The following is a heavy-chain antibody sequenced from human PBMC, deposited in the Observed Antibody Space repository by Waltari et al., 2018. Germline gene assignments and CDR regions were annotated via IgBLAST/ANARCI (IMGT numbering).Heavy chain of an antibody. V-gene: IGHV3-74*01. CDR3: ARGVPDYSSLAY. J-gene: IGHJ4*02. CDR1: GFTFSDYW. Sequence: EVQLVESGGTLVQPGGSLRLSCAVSGFTFSDYWMHWVRQTPGQGLVWLASINIDGSDTVYADSVKGRFNISRDNDKNTVFLQMNSLRSDDTAVYYCARGVPDYSSLAYWGQGTLVTVSS. D-gene: IGHD4-4*01. CDR2: INIDGSDT.